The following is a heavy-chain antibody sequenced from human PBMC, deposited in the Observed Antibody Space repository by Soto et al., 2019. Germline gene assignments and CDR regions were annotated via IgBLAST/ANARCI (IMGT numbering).Heavy chain of an antibody. CDR3: ARPEISFSWGNGPDY. J-gene: IGHJ4*02. V-gene: IGHV3-23*01. CDR1: GFTFTSYA. D-gene: IGHD3-16*01. Sequence: EVQLLESGGGLVQPGGSLRLSCAASGFTFTSYAMNWVRQPPGKGLEWVSAISGGGDATYYADSVRGRFSISRDNSKNTLFLQLNSLRVEDTARYYCARPEISFSWGNGPDYWGQGTLVTVS. CDR2: ISGGGDAT.